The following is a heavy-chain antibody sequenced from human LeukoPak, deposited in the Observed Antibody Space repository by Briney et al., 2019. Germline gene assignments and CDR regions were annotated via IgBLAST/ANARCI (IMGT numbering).Heavy chain of an antibody. Sequence: TGGSLRLSCAASGLTFSTYWMHWVRRAPGKGLAWVARINPDGSIRTYANSVQGRVTISRDTAKDTLFLQMNSLRAEDTAVYYCAREARVGGALQYWGQGTPVTVSS. D-gene: IGHD1-26*01. CDR2: INPDGSIR. V-gene: IGHV3-74*03. CDR1: GLTFSTYW. CDR3: AREARVGGALQY. J-gene: IGHJ4*02.